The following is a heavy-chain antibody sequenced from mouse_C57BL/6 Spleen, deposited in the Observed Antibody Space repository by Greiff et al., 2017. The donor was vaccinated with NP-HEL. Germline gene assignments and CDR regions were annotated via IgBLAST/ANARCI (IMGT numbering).Heavy chain of an antibody. CDR1: GYTFTDYY. CDR2: INPYNGGT. Sequence: VQLQQSGPVLVKPGASVKMSCKASGYTFTDYYMNWVKQSHGKSLEWIGVINPYNGGTSYNQKFKGKATLTVDKSSSTAYMELNSLTSEDSAVYYCARSLLQYAMDYWGQGTSVTVSS. D-gene: IGHD1-2*01. V-gene: IGHV1-19*01. CDR3: ARSLLQYAMDY. J-gene: IGHJ4*01.